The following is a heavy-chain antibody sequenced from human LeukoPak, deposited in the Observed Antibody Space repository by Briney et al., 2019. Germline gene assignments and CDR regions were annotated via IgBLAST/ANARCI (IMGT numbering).Heavy chain of an antibody. Sequence: SVKVSCKASGGTFSSYAISWVRQAPGQGLEWMGGIIPIFGTANYAQKFQGRVTITTDESTITAYMELSSLRSEDTAVYYCARSPIHYYDSSGYAALDYWGQGTLVTVSS. CDR1: GGTFSSYA. CDR3: ARSPIHYYDSSGYAALDY. CDR2: IIPIFGTA. V-gene: IGHV1-69*05. J-gene: IGHJ4*02. D-gene: IGHD3-22*01.